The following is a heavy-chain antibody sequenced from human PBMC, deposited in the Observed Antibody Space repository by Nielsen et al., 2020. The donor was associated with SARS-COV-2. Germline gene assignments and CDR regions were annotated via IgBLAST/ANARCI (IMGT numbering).Heavy chain of an antibody. V-gene: IGHV3-7*01. D-gene: IGHD1-7*01. J-gene: IGHJ5*02. CDR1: GFTFSSYA. CDR3: ARDHNWNYGSDWFDP. CDR2: IKQDGSEK. Sequence: ESLKISCAASGFTFSSYAMSWVRQAPGKGLEWVANIKQDGSEKYYVDSVKGRFTISRDNSKNTLYLQMNSLRAEDTAVYYCARDHNWNYGSDWFDPWGQGTLVTVSS.